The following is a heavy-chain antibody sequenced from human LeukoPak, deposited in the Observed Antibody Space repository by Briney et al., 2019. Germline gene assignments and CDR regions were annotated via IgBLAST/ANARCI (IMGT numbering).Heavy chain of an antibody. J-gene: IGHJ4*02. CDR3: AKDGYSYGYWFDY. D-gene: IGHD5-18*01. V-gene: IGHV3-23*01. CDR1: GFTFSTYA. CDR2: ISGGGDST. Sequence: PGGSLRLSCAASGFTFSTYAMTWVRQAPGKGLEWVSAISGGGDSTYYSDSVKGRFTISRDNSKNMLYLQMNSLRVEDTAVYFCAKDGYSYGYWFDYWGQGTLVTVSS.